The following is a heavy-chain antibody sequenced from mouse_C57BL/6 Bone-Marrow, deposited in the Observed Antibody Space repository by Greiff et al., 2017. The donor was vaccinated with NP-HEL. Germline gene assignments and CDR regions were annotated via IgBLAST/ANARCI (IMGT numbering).Heavy chain of an antibody. J-gene: IGHJ4*01. CDR3: ARHDGLRRIDAMDY. CDR2: IWSDGST. CDR1: GFSLTSYG. D-gene: IGHD2-4*01. Sequence: QVQLKDSGPGLVAPSQSLSITCTVSGFSLTSYGVHWVRQPPGKGLEWLVVIWSDGSTTYNSALKSRLSISKDNSKSQVFLKMNSLQTDDTAMYYCARHDGLRRIDAMDYWGQGTSVTVSS. V-gene: IGHV2-6-1*01.